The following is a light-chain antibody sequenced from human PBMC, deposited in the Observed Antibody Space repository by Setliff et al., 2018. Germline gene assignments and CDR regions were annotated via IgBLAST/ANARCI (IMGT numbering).Light chain of an antibody. CDR2: DVS. CDR1: SSDVGGYNY. V-gene: IGLV2-11*01. CDR3: CSYAGSYTFLYV. J-gene: IGLJ1*01. Sequence: QSALTQPRSVSGSPGQSVTISCTGTSSDVGGYNYVSWYQQHPGKAPKLMIYDVSKRPSGVPDRFSGSKSGNTASLTISGLQAEDEADYYCCSYAGSYTFLYVVGTGTKV.